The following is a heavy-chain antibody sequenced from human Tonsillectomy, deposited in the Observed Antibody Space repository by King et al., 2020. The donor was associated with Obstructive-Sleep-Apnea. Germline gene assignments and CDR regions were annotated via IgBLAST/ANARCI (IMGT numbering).Heavy chain of an antibody. CDR1: GYNFISYN. CDR2: MNPHSGNT. Sequence: VQLVESGAEVKKPGASVKVSCKASGYNFISYNVNWVRQATGHGLEWMGWMNPHSGNTVYAQKFQGRVTMTTNTSIRTVYMELSSLTYEDTAVYYCARRDAMDVWGQGTTVTVSS. V-gene: IGHV1-8*01. J-gene: IGHJ6*02. CDR3: ARRDAMDV.